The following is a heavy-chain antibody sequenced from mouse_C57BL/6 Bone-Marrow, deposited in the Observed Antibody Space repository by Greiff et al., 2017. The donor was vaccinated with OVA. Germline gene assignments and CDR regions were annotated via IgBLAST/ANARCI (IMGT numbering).Heavy chain of an antibody. Sequence: EVQLQQSGPELVKPGASVKISCKASGYTFTDYYMNWVQQSHGKSLAWIGDINPNNGGTSYNQQFKGKATWTVDKSSSTAYMGLRSLTSEDSAVYYCARENPHRYWYFDVWGTGTTVTVSS. V-gene: IGHV1-26*01. J-gene: IGHJ1*03. CDR2: INPNNGGT. CDR1: GYTFTDYY. CDR3: ARENPHRYWYFDV.